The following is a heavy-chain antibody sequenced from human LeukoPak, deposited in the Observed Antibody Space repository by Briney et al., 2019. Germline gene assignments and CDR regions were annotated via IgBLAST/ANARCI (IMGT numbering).Heavy chain of an antibody. CDR3: ASHSSSWYEYYFDY. J-gene: IGHJ4*02. CDR2: IYPGDSDT. D-gene: IGHD6-13*01. CDR1: GYIFTSYW. V-gene: IGHV5-51*01. Sequence: GESLKIPCQGSGYIFTSYWIGWVRQMPGKGLELMGIIYPGDSDTRYSPSFQGQVTISADKSISTAYLQWSSLKASDTAMYYCASHSSSWYEYYFDYWGQGTLVTVSS.